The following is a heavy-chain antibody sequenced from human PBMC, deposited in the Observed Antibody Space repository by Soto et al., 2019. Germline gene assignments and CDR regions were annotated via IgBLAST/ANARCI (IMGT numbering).Heavy chain of an antibody. J-gene: IGHJ4*02. CDR2: IYYSGST. Sequence: SETLSLTCTVSGGSISSYYWSWIRQPPGKGLEWIGYIYYSGSTNYNPSLKSRVTISVDTSKNQFSLKLSSVTAADTAVYYCARRRGYCSGGSCLYYFDYWGQGTLVTVSS. CDR3: ARRRGYCSGGSCLYYFDY. D-gene: IGHD2-15*01. CDR1: GGSISSYY. V-gene: IGHV4-59*08.